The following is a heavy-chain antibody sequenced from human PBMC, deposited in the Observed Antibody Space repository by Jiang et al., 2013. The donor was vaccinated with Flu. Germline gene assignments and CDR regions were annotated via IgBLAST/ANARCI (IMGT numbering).Heavy chain of an antibody. V-gene: IGHV3-13*01. CDR1: GFTFSSSD. J-gene: IGHJ2*01. Sequence: GLVQPGGSLRLSCSASGFTFSSSDMHWVRQAAGKGLEWVSAIGGAIGDTYYADSVRGRFTISRDNAKNSLYLQMSSLKDGDTAVYYCAREGFCTSPSCYADWYFDLWGRGTLVTVSS. CDR3: AREGFCTSPSCYADWYFDL. CDR2: IGGAIGDT. D-gene: IGHD2-2*01.